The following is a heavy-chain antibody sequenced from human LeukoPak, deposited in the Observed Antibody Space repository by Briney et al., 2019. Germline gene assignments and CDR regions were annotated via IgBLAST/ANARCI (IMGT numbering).Heavy chain of an antibody. J-gene: IGHJ4*02. CDR2: IYYSGST. CDR1: SGSISSTNYY. V-gene: IGHV4-39*01. D-gene: IGHD2-2*01. Sequence: SETLSLTCTVSSGSISSTNYYWGWIRQPPGKGLEWIGSIYYSGSTYFNPSLKSRVTISVDTSKNQFSLKLSSVTAADTAVYYCASHSSRSGPLRYWGQGTLVTVSS. CDR3: ASHSSRSGPLRY.